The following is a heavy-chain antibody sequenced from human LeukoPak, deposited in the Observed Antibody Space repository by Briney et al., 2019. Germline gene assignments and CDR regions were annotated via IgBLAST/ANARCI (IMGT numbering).Heavy chain of an antibody. CDR3: ARGKKLTPFDY. D-gene: IGHD2-15*01. CDR1: GFTLSSYA. Sequence: GGSLRLSCAASGFTLSSYAMSWVRQGPGKGLEWVSAISVSGNTYHADSVKGRFTISRDSSKNTLYLQMNSLRAGDAAVYYCARGKKLTPFDYWGQGTLVTVSS. V-gene: IGHV3-23*01. CDR2: ISVSGNT. J-gene: IGHJ4*02.